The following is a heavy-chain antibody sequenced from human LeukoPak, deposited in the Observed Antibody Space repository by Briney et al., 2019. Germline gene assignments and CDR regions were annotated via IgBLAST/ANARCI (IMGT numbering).Heavy chain of an antibody. D-gene: IGHD3-10*01. J-gene: IGHJ5*02. V-gene: IGHV3-9*01. CDR3: AKDITGYYYGSGVKFDP. CDR2: ISWNSGSI. CDR1: GFTFDDYA. Sequence: GGSLRLSCAASGFTFDDYAMHWVRQAPGKGLEWVSGISWNSGSIGYADSVKGRFTISRDNAKNSLYLQMNSLRAEDTALYYCAKDITGYYYGSGVKFDPWGQGTLVTVSS.